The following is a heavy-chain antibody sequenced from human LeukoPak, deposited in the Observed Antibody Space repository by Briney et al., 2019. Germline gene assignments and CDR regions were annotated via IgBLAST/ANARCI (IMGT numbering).Heavy chain of an antibody. CDR2: IYYSGST. CDR3: ARCSSSWSGVGFDY. Sequence: SETLSLTCTVSGGPISSYYWSWIRQPPGKGLEWIGYIYYSGSTNYNPSLKSRVTISVDTSKNQFSLKLSSVTAADTAVYYCARCSSSWSGVGFDYWGQGTLVTVSS. CDR1: GGPISSYY. D-gene: IGHD6-13*01. J-gene: IGHJ4*02. V-gene: IGHV4-59*01.